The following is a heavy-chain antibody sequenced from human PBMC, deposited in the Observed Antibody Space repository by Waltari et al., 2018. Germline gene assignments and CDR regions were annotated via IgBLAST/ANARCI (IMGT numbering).Heavy chain of an antibody. CDR2: IHYSGTT. CDR1: RGSSSNYY. D-gene: IGHD4-17*01. J-gene: IGHJ6*04. Sequence: QVQRQESGSGLLKTSETLSLNGAVARGSSSNYYWGWIRQHPGKGLEWIGHIHYSGTTKYNTALESRVTISLDSSTNQFSLTLSSVTAADTAVYYCARSTVTARFYYYSMDVWGRETTVAVSS. V-gene: IGHV4-59*01. CDR3: ARSTVTARFYYYSMDV.